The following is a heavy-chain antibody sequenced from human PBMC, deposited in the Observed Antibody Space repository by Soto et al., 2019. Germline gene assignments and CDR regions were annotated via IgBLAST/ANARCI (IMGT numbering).Heavy chain of an antibody. J-gene: IGHJ6*03. CDR1: GYSFTSYW. Sequence: GESLKISCKGSGYSFTSYWIGWVRQMPGKGLEWMGIIYPGDSDTRYSPSFQGQVTISADKSISTAYLQWSSLKASDTAMYYCARGPASLSGDRLRYYMDVWGKGTTVTVSS. V-gene: IGHV5-51*01. CDR2: IYPGDSDT. CDR3: ARGPASLSGDRLRYYMDV. D-gene: IGHD3-3*01.